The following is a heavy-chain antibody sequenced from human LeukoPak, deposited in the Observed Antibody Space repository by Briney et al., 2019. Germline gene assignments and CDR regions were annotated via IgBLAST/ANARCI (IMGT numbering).Heavy chain of an antibody. Sequence: SETLSLTCTVSGGSISSYYWSWIRQPPGKGLEWIGYIYYSGSTNYNPSLKSRVTISVDTSKNQFSLKLSSVTAADTAVYYCARWRDGYNYYLDYWGQGTLVTVSS. CDR1: GGSISSYY. CDR2: IYYSGST. J-gene: IGHJ4*02. D-gene: IGHD5-24*01. CDR3: ARWRDGYNYYLDY. V-gene: IGHV4-59*01.